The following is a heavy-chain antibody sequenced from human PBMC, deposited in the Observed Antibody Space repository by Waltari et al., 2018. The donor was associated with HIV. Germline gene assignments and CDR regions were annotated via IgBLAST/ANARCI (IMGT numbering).Heavy chain of an antibody. D-gene: IGHD6-13*01. CDR2: MNPNSGNT. V-gene: IGHV1-8*01. CDR1: GYTFTSYD. J-gene: IGHJ4*02. CDR3: ARTPRIAAAGAHDY. Sequence: QVQLVQSGAEVKKPGASVKVSCKASGYTFTSYDINWVRPPTGQGREWMGWMNPNSGNTGYAQKFQGRVTMTRNTSISTAYMELSSLRSEDTAVYYCARTPRIAAAGAHDYWGQGTLVTVSS.